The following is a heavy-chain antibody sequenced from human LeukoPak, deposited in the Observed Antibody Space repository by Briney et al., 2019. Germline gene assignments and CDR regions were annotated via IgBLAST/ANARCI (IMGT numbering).Heavy chain of an antibody. J-gene: IGHJ4*02. V-gene: IGHV4-59*01. Sequence: SETLSLTCTVSGGSISSYYWSWIRQPPGKGLEWIGYIYYSGSTNYNPSLKSRVTISVDTSKNQFSLKLSSVTAAGTAVYYCARGKSSGWYTFDYWGEGTLVTVSS. CDR2: IYYSGST. CDR3: ARGKSSGWYTFDY. CDR1: GGSISSYY. D-gene: IGHD6-19*01.